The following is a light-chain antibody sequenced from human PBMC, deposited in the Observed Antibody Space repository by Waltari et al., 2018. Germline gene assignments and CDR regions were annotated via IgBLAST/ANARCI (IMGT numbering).Light chain of an antibody. V-gene: IGLV2-23*02. Sequence: QSALTQPASVSGSPGQSITISCSGSSSNVGSYKLVSWYQQNPGKAPKLMIYEVDKRASRIPGRFSGTKSDSTASLTISGLQAEDEAVYYCCSYAGSTFVFGGGTQLTVL. CDR1: SSNVGSYKL. J-gene: IGLJ7*01. CDR2: EVD. CDR3: CSYAGSTFV.